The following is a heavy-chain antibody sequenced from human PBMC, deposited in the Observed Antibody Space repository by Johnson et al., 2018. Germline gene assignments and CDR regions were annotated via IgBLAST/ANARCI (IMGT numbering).Heavy chain of an antibody. CDR2: ISYDGSNK. CDR1: GFPFSSYG. V-gene: IGHV3-30*18. D-gene: IGHD1-26*01. Sequence: QVQLVQSGGGVVQPGRSLRLSCAASGFPFSSYGMHWVRQAPGKGLEWVAVISYDGSNKYYADSVKGRFTISRDNSKNTRYLQMNSLRAEDTAVYYCAKASIGSYDYYYDMDVWGKGTTVTVSS. J-gene: IGHJ6*03. CDR3: AKASIGSYDYYYDMDV.